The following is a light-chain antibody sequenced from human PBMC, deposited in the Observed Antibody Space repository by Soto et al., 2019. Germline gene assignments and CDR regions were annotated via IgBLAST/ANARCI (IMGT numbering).Light chain of an antibody. Sequence: EIVLTQSPGTLSLSPGERTTLSCRASQSISSSYLAWYQQKPGQAPRLLVYGASSRATGIPDRFSGSGSGTDFTLPIRKLDPEDFALYYCQQYSSTFWTPGKGTKGEI. CDR2: GAS. CDR3: QQYSSTFWT. CDR1: QSISSSY. V-gene: IGKV3-20*01. J-gene: IGKJ1*01.